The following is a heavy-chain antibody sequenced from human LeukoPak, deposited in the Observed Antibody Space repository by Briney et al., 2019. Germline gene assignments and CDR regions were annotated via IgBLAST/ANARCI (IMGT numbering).Heavy chain of an antibody. CDR1: GYTFTNYW. V-gene: IGHV5-51*01. CDR3: AASTYGSGAYVGFDS. CDR2: MYPGDSDT. Sequence: GDSLKISCRAAGYTFTNYWIGWVRQMPGKGLEWMGIMYPGDSDTRYSPSFQGQVTLSADKSISTAYLQWSSLKASDTAMYYCAASTYGSGAYVGFDSWGQGTLVTVSS. J-gene: IGHJ4*02. D-gene: IGHD3-10*01.